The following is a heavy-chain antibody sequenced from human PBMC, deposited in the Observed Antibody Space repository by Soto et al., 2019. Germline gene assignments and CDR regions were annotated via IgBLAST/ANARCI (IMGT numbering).Heavy chain of an antibody. J-gene: IGHJ4*02. CDR2: ISGSGGST. V-gene: IGHV3-23*01. CDR1: GFTFSSYA. CDR3: AKANSSGWYGPDY. D-gene: IGHD6-19*01. Sequence: HPGGSLRLSCAASGFTFSSYAMNWVRQAPGKGLEWVSAISGSGGSTYYADSVKGRFTISRDNSKNTLYLQMNSLRAEDTAVYYCAKANSSGWYGPDYWGQGTLVTVSS.